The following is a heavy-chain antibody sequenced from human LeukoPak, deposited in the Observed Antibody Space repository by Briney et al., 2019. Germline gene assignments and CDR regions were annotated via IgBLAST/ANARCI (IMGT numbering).Heavy chain of an antibody. CDR3: ARGGGYYGSGSLHYSYYGMDV. D-gene: IGHD3-10*01. CDR1: GFTFSSYE. CDR2: ISSRGNPI. Sequence: GESLTLSCAASGFTFSSYEMNWVRQAPGKGLEWVSYISSRGNPIYYADSVKGRFTISRDNAKNSLYLQMNRLRAEDTAVYYCARGGGYYGSGSLHYSYYGMDVWGQGTTVTVSS. V-gene: IGHV3-48*03. J-gene: IGHJ6*01.